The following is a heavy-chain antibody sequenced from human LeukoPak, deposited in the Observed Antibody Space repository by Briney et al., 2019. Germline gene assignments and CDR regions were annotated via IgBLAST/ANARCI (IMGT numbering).Heavy chain of an antibody. CDR1: GFTFSSYV. V-gene: IGHV3-74*01. Sequence: GWSLRLSCETAGFTFSSYVMHWVRRTPGKGLVWVSRISHDGIISYADSVKGRFTISRDNAKNTLTLQMNSLRVEDTAVYFCARDWVYKIDYWGRGTLVTVSS. CDR2: ISHDGII. D-gene: IGHD5-24*01. CDR3: ARDWVYKIDY. J-gene: IGHJ4*02.